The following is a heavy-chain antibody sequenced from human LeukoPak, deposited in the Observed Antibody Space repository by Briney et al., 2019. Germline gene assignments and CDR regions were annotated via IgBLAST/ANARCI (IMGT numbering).Heavy chain of an antibody. V-gene: IGHV3-21*01. CDR2: ISSSSSYI. D-gene: IGHD3-3*01. Sequence: GGSLRLSCAASGFTFSSYSMNWVRQAPGKGLEWVSSISSSSSYIYYADSVKGRFTISRDNAKNSLYLQMNSLRAEDTAVYFCARAEEIFEIYFDYWGQGTLVTVSS. CDR3: ARAEEIFEIYFDY. CDR1: GFTFSSYS. J-gene: IGHJ4*02.